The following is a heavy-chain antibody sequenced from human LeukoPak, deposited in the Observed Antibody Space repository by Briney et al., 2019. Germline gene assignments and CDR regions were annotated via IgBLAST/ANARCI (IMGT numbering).Heavy chain of an antibody. CDR2: IYSGGST. CDR3: AELGITMIGGV. V-gene: IGHV3-53*01. D-gene: IGHD3-10*02. CDR1: GFTVSSNY. J-gene: IGHJ6*04. Sequence: GGSLRLSCAASGFTVSSNYMSWVRQAPGKGLEWVSVIYSGGSTFYADSVKGRFTISRDNSKNTLYLQMNSLRAEDTAVYYCAELGITMIGGVWGKGTTVTISS.